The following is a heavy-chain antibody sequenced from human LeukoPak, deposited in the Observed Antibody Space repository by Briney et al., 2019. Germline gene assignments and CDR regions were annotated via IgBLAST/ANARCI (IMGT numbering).Heavy chain of an antibody. D-gene: IGHD2-2*01. CDR2: ISAYNGNT. CDR3: ARVPYCSSTSCYGDY. J-gene: IGHJ4*02. Sequence: ASVKVSCKASGYTFTSYGISWVRQAPGQGLEWMGWISAYNGNTNYAQKLQGRVTMTTDTSTSTAYMELRSLRSADTAVYYCARVPYCSSTSCYGDYWGQGTLVTVSS. V-gene: IGHV1-18*01. CDR1: GYTFTSYG.